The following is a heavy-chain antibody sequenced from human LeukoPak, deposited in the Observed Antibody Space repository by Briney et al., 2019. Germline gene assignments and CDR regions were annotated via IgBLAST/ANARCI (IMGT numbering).Heavy chain of an antibody. CDR3: ARAGYCSSTSCYYRGARGLFDY. V-gene: IGHV4-34*01. CDR1: AGSFSGYY. Sequence: SETLSLTCAVYAGSFSGYYWSWIRQPPGKGLEWIGEINHSGSTNYNPSLKSRVTISVDTSKNQFSLKLSSVTAADTAVYYCARAGYCSSTSCYYRGARGLFDYWGQGTLVTVSS. J-gene: IGHJ4*02. D-gene: IGHD2-2*01. CDR2: INHSGST.